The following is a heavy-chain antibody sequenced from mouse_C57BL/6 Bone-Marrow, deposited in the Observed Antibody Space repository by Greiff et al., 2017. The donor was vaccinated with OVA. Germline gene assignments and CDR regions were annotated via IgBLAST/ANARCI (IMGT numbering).Heavy chain of an antibody. CDR1: GFTFSSYG. Sequence: EVQVVQSGGDLVKPGASLKLSCAASGFTFSSYGMSWVRQTPDKRLEWVGTISSGGSYTYYPDSVKGRFTFSRDNATNTPYMQMSSLKSEDTAMYDCASHYDGYYIYAMDYWGQGTSVTVSS. J-gene: IGHJ4*01. CDR2: ISSGGSYT. CDR3: ASHYDGYYIYAMDY. D-gene: IGHD2-3*01. V-gene: IGHV5-6*01.